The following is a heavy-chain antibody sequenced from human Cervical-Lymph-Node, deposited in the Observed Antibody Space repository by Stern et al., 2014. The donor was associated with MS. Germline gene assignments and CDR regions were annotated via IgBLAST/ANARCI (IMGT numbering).Heavy chain of an antibody. V-gene: IGHV5-51*01. D-gene: IGHD1-14*01. J-gene: IGHJ4*02. CDR2: IYPGDSDT. CDR1: GFTFSIYW. CDR3: ARQTTAWASDV. Sequence: VQLVQSGAELIRPGESLKISCKGSGFTFSIYWIAWVRQMPGKGLEWMGIIYPGDSDTRYRPSFQGQVTMSADKSTSTTYLQWSSLNASDTAMYFCARQTTAWASDVWGQGTLVTVSS.